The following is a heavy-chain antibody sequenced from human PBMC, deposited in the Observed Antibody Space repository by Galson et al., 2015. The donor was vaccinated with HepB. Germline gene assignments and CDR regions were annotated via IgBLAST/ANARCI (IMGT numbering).Heavy chain of an antibody. V-gene: IGHV1-18*01. CDR3: ARSTVTITSDWFDP. Sequence: SVKVSCKASGYTFSRHGFTWVRQAPGQGLEWMGWITAYNGNTEYAPKLQGRVTMTTDTSTNTAYMELRNLRSDDTAVYYCARSTVTITSDWFDPWGQGTLVIVSS. D-gene: IGHD4-11*01. J-gene: IGHJ5*02. CDR1: GYTFSRHG. CDR2: ITAYNGNT.